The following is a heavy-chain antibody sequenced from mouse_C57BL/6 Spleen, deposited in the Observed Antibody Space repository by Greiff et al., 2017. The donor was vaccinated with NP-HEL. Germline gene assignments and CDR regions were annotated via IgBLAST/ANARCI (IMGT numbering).Heavy chain of an antibody. J-gene: IGHJ3*01. CDR1: GYAFTNYL. CDR2: INPGSGGT. Sequence: VKLMESGAELVRPGTSVKVSCKASGYAFTNYLIEWVKQRPGQGLEWIGVINPGSGGTNYNEKFKGKATLTADKSSSTAYMQLSSLTSEDSAVYFCARNYGNSRFAYWGQGTLVTVSA. D-gene: IGHD2-1*01. V-gene: IGHV1-54*01. CDR3: ARNYGNSRFAY.